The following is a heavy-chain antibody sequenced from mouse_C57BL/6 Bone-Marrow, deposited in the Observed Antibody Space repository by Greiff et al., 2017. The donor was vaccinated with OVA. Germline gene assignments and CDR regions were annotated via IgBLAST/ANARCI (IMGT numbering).Heavy chain of an antibody. CDR1: GYTFTDYY. CDR2: IYPGSGNT. Sequence: VQWVESGAELVRPGASVKLSCKASGYTFTDYYINWVKQRPGQGLEWIARIYPGSGNTYYNEKFKGKATLTAEKSSSTAYMQLSSLTSEDSAVYFCARSGNYYGSGEFWAYWGQGTLVTVSA. CDR3: ARSGNYYGSGEFWAY. V-gene: IGHV1-76*01. D-gene: IGHD1-1*01. J-gene: IGHJ3*01.